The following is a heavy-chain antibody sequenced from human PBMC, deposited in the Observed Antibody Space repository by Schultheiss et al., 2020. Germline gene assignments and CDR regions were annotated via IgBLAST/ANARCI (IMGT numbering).Heavy chain of an antibody. D-gene: IGHD1-1*01. Sequence: SETLSLTCAVYGGSFSGYYWSWIRQPPGKGLEWIGSIYYSGSTYYNPSLKSRVTISVDTSKNQFSLKLSSVTAADTAVYYCARPGGRNWNDVRWFDPWGQGTLGTVYS. CDR1: GGSFSGYY. CDR2: IYYSGST. CDR3: ARPGGRNWNDVRWFDP. V-gene: IGHV4-34*01. J-gene: IGHJ5*02.